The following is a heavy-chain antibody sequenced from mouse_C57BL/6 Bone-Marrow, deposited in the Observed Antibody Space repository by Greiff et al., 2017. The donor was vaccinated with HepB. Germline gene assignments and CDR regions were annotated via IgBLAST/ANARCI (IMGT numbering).Heavy chain of an antibody. D-gene: IGHD1-1*01. V-gene: IGHV5-16*01. CDR2: INYDGSST. Sequence: DVMLVESEGGLVQPGSSMKLSCTASGFTFSDYYMAWVRQVPEKGLEWVANINYDGSSTYYLDSLKSRFIISRDNAKNIRYLQMSSLKSEDTATYYCASYRTTGPCWYFDVWGTGTTVTVSS. J-gene: IGHJ1*03. CDR1: GFTFSDYY. CDR3: ASYRTTGPCWYFDV.